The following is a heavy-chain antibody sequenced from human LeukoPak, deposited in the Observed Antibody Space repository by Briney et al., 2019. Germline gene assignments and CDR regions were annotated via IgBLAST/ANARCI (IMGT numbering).Heavy chain of an antibody. Sequence: PSQTLSLTCTVSGGSINSGGYYWSWIRQHPGKGLEWIGYIYYSGSTYYNPSLKSRVTISVDTSKNQFSLKLSSVTAADTAVYYCARSSSWYYFDYWGQGTLVTVSS. D-gene: IGHD6-13*01. J-gene: IGHJ4*02. CDR1: GGSINSGGYY. CDR2: IYYSGST. V-gene: IGHV4-31*03. CDR3: ARSSSWYYFDY.